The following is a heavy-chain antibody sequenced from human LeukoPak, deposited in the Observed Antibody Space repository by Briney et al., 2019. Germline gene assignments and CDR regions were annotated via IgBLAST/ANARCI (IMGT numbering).Heavy chain of an antibody. V-gene: IGHV3-53*01. CDR3: ARDLPLGYSYGYDY. CDR1: GLTFSTSG. D-gene: IGHD5-18*01. CDR2: IYSGGST. J-gene: IGHJ4*02. Sequence: GGSLRLSCTASGLTFSTSGFNWVRQAPGKGLEWVSVIYSGGSTYHADSVKGRFTISRDNSKNTLYLQMNSLRAEDTAVYYCARDLPLGYSYGYDYWGQGTLVTVSS.